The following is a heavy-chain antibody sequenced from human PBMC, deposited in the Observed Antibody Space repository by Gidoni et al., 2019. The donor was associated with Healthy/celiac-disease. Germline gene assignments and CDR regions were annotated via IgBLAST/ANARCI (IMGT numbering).Heavy chain of an antibody. CDR3: ARGGVDWGLEFDP. Sequence: QVQLQQWGAGLLKHSETLSLTCAVYGGSFSGSYWSWIRQPPGKGLEWIGEINHSGSTNYNPSLKSRVTISVDTSKNQFSLKLTSVTATDTAMYYCARGGVDWGLEFDPWGQGTLVTVSS. D-gene: IGHD7-27*01. CDR1: GGSFSGSY. V-gene: IGHV4-34*01. CDR2: INHSGST. J-gene: IGHJ5*02.